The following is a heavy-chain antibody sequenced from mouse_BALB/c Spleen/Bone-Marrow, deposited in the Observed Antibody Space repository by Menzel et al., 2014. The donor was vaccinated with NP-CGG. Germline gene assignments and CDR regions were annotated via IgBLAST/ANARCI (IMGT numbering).Heavy chain of an antibody. CDR3: VRSDY. CDR1: GYTFTTHW. J-gene: IGHJ2*01. V-gene: IGHV1-7*01. CDR2: INPSTGYT. Sequence: VQPQQSGTELAKPGASVKMSCKASGYTFTTHWMHWVKQRPGQGLEWIEYINPSTGYTDYSQKFKDKATLTADKSSSTAYMQLISLTSEDSAVYYCVRSDYWGQGTTLTVSS.